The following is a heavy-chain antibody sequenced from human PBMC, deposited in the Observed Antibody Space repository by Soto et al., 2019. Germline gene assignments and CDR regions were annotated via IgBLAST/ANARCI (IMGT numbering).Heavy chain of an antibody. CDR2: INAGNGNT. CDR1: GYTFTSYD. Sequence: GASVKVSCKASGYTFTSYDMHGVRQAPGQRLEWMGWINAGNGNTKYSQKFQGRVTITRDTSASTAYMELSSLRSEDTAVYYCARDPGYSYGYNGGQGTLVTVSP. V-gene: IGHV1-3*01. CDR3: ARDPGYSYGYN. J-gene: IGHJ4*02. D-gene: IGHD5-18*01.